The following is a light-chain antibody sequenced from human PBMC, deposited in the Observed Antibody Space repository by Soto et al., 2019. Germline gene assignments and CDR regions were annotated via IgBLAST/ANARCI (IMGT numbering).Light chain of an antibody. V-gene: IGKV1-5*01. Sequence: DIQITQSPSPLSASVGDRVTITCRASQSISRWLAWYHKKPGKDPKLLIYDASTLESGVPSRFSGSGSGTEFNLTISRLQTDDFATYECQQYNSYSWTFGQGTKVDIK. J-gene: IGKJ1*01. CDR1: QSISRW. CDR2: DAS. CDR3: QQYNSYSWT.